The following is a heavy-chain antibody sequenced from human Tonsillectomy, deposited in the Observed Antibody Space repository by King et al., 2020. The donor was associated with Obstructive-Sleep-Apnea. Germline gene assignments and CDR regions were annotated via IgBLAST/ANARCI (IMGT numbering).Heavy chain of an antibody. J-gene: IGHJ4*02. D-gene: IGHD3-10*01. CDR1: GYSFTTYG. V-gene: IGHV1-18*01. CDR2: ISAYNGNT. CDR3: ARTPFYYVSGFWGGYFDY. Sequence: VQLVQSGAEVRKPGASVKVSCKASGYSFTTYGISWLRQAPGQGLEWMGWISAYNGNTNYAPRLQGRVTMTTDTSTSTAYMELRSLRSDDTAVYYCARTPFYYVSGFWGGYFDYWGQGTLVTVSS.